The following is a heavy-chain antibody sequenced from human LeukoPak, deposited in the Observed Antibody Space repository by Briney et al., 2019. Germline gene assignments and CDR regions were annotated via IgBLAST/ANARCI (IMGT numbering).Heavy chain of an antibody. CDR3: ARGSWYDVLDY. CDR1: GFTFSSYE. CDR2: ISSSGSTI. J-gene: IGHJ4*02. Sequence: GGSLRLSCAASGFTFSSYEMNWVREAPGKGLEWVSYISSSGSTIYYADSVKGRFTISRDNSKNTLYLQMNSLRAEDTAVYYCARGSWYDVLDYWGQGTLVTVSS. V-gene: IGHV3-48*03. D-gene: IGHD6-13*01.